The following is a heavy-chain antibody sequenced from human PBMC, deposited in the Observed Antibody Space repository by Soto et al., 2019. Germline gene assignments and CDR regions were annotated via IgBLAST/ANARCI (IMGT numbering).Heavy chain of an antibody. Sequence: ASVKVSCKASGYTFTSDYMHGVRQAPGQGLEWMGIINPSGGSTSYAQKFQGRVTMTRDTSTSTVYMELSSLRSEDTAVYYCARPAYDILTGYPWYFDYWSQGTLVTVSS. V-gene: IGHV1-46*01. J-gene: IGHJ4*02. CDR2: INPSGGST. CDR1: GYTFTSDY. D-gene: IGHD3-9*01. CDR3: ARPAYDILTGYPWYFDY.